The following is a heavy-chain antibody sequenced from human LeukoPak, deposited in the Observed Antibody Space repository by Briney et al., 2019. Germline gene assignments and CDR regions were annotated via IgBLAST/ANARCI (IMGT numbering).Heavy chain of an antibody. D-gene: IGHD6-13*01. J-gene: IGHJ4*02. Sequence: SETLSLTCTVSGGSISSSSYYGGWIRQPPGKGLEWIGSIYYSGSTYYNPSLKSRVTISVDTSKNQFSLKLSSVTAADTAVYYCARDGIAAAGTGKVDYWGQGTLVTVSS. CDR1: GGSISSSSYY. CDR3: ARDGIAAAGTGKVDY. V-gene: IGHV4-39*07. CDR2: IYYSGST.